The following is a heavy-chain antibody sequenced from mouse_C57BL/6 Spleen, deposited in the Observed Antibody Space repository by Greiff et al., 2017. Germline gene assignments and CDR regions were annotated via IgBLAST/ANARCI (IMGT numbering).Heavy chain of an antibody. J-gene: IGHJ3*01. CDR3: AREQTGSWFAY. V-gene: IGHV1-82*01. D-gene: IGHD4-1*01. CDR2: LYPGDGDT. CDR1: GYAFSSSW. Sequence: VQLQQSGPELVKPGASVKISCKASGYAFSSSWMNWVKQRPGKGLEWIGRLYPGDGDTNSNGKFKGKATLTADKSSSTAYMQLSSLTSEDSAVYFCAREQTGSWFAYWVQGTLVTVSA.